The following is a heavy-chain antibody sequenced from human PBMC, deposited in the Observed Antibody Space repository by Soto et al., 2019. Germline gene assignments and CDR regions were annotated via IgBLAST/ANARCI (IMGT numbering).Heavy chain of an antibody. CDR3: EREGRHGYIPYYIEA. CDR1: GFSLSNSG. J-gene: IGHJ4*02. Sequence: PGGSLRLSCSASGFSLSNSGMFWVRQAPGKGLEWISYISRSHSAIYYADSVKGRFTMSRDNAKNSLFLQMNSLRDEDRAVYYCEREGRHGYIPYYIEAWRQGVPVTV. CDR2: ISRSHSAI. V-gene: IGHV3-48*02. D-gene: IGHD5-12*01.